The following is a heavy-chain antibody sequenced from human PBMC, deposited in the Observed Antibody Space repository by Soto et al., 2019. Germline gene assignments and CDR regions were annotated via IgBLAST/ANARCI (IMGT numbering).Heavy chain of an antibody. CDR3: TQFDY. CDR2: ISHSGST. Sequence: QVQLQESGPGLVKPSGTLSLTCAVSGGSISSSNWWSWVRQPPGKGLEWIGKISHSGSTNYNPSLESRVTISVDKSKNHFSLKLSSVTAADTAVYYCTQFDYLGQGTLVTVSS. V-gene: IGHV4-4*02. J-gene: IGHJ4*02. CDR1: GGSISSSNW.